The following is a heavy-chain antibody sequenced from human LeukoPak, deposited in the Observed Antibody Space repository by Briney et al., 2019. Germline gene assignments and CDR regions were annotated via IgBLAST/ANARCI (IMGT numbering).Heavy chain of an antibody. J-gene: IGHJ3*02. CDR3: ARDVVDDFWSGRRAFDI. Sequence: PGGSLRLSCAASGFTFSTYSMNWVRQAPGKGLEWVSSISSSSSYIYYGDSVKGRFTISRENAKNSLYLQMNNLRAEDTAVYYCARDVVDDFWSGRRAFDIWGQGTMVTVSS. CDR1: GFTFSTYS. CDR2: ISSSSSYI. D-gene: IGHD3-3*01. V-gene: IGHV3-21*01.